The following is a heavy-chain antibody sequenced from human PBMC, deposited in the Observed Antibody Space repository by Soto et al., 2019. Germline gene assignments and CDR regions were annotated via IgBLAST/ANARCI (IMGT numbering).Heavy chain of an antibody. J-gene: IGHJ6*03. Sequence: QVQLVQSGAEVKKPGASVKVSCKTSGDSFSAFYLHWVRQAPGQGLEWLGWINPNGGATKYAQKFRGRVAMTRDTSMRTAYLELSSLRSDATAMYYCARKSGGATATLDYYYFYMDVWGKGTTVTVSS. D-gene: IGHD5-12*01. V-gene: IGHV1-2*02. CDR3: ARKSGGATATLDYYYFYMDV. CDR2: INPNGGAT. CDR1: GDSFSAFY.